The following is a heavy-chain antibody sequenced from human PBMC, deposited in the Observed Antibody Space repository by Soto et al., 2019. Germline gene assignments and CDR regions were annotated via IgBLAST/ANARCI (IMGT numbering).Heavy chain of an antibody. J-gene: IGHJ6*02. CDR2: ISSSSSTI. CDR3: ARYSGYDYYYGMDV. CDR1: GFTFSSYS. Sequence: GGSLRLSCAASGFTFSSYSMNWVRQAPGKGLEWVSYISSSSSTIYYADSVKGRFTISRDNAKNSLYLQMDSLRDEDTAVYYCARYSGYDYYYGMDVWGQGTTVTVSS. D-gene: IGHD5-12*01. V-gene: IGHV3-48*02.